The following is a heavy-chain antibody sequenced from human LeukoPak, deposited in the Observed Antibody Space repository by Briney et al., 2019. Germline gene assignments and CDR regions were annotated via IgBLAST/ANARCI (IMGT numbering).Heavy chain of an antibody. J-gene: IGHJ4*02. CDR3: ARDIVVVPAAIGVGSGY. V-gene: IGHV1-18*01. CDR1: GYTFTSYG. D-gene: IGHD2-2*01. Sequence: ASVKVSCKASGYTFTSYGISWVRQAPGQGLEWMGWISAYNGNTNYAQKLQGRVTMTTDTSTSTAYMELRSLRSDDTAVYYCARDIVVVPAAIGVGSGYWGQGTLVTVSS. CDR2: ISAYNGNT.